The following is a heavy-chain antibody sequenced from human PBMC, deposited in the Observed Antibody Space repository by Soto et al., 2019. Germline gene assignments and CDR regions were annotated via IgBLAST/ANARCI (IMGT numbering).Heavy chain of an antibody. CDR2: IIPIFGTA. D-gene: IGHD1-1*01. Sequence: QVQLVQSGAEVKKPGSSVKVSCKDSGGTFSSYAISWVRQAPGQGLEWMGGIIPIFGTANYAQKFQGRVTITADESTSTAYMELSSLRSEDTAVYYCASCPNWNDGFSWFDPWGQGTLVTVSS. CDR1: GGTFSSYA. J-gene: IGHJ5*02. CDR3: ASCPNWNDGFSWFDP. V-gene: IGHV1-69*01.